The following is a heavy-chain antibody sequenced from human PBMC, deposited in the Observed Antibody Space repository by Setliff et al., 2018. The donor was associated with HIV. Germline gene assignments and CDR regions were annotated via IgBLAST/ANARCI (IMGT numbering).Heavy chain of an antibody. Sequence: GASVKVSCKASGYTFTSYGISWVRQAPGQRLEWMGWISAYNGNTNYAQKLQGRVTMTTDTSTSTAYMELRSLRSDDTAVYYCARDRGIRRFGEVAFDIWGQGTMVTVSS. CDR3: ARDRGIRRFGEVAFDI. V-gene: IGHV1-18*01. CDR2: ISAYNGNT. D-gene: IGHD3-10*01. J-gene: IGHJ3*02. CDR1: GYTFTSYG.